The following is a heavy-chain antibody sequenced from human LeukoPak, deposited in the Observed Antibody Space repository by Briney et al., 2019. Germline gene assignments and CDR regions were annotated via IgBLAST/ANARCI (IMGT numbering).Heavy chain of an antibody. CDR1: GGSISSSSYY. V-gene: IGHV4-39*07. D-gene: IGHD6-19*01. CDR3: ARGGKQWLVRSGTGYFDY. J-gene: IGHJ4*02. Sequence: SETLSLTCTVSGGSISSSSYYWGWIRQPPGKGLEWIGSIYYSGSTYYNPSLKSRVTISVDTSKNQFSLKLSSVTAADTAVYYCARGGKQWLVRSGTGYFDYWGQGTLVTVSS. CDR2: IYYSGST.